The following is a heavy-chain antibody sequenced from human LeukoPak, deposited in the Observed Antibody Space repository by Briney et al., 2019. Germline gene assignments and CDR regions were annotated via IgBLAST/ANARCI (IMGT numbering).Heavy chain of an antibody. Sequence: SETLSLTCTVSGGSISSYYWSWIRQPAGKGLEWIGRIYTSGSTNYNPSLKSRVTISVDTSKTQFSLKLSSVTAADTAVYYCARHWSTGTSYYRSDYWGQGTLVTVSS. D-gene: IGHD1-26*01. CDR2: IYTSGST. V-gene: IGHV4-4*07. J-gene: IGHJ4*02. CDR1: GGSISSYY. CDR3: ARHWSTGTSYYRSDY.